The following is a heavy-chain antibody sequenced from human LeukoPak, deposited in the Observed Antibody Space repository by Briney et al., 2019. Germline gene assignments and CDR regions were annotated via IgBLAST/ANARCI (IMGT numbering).Heavy chain of an antibody. J-gene: IGHJ4*02. Sequence: GGSLRLSCAASGFTFSSHWMNWVRQAPGKGLEWVANIKQDGSKKNYVDSVKGRFTISRDNAKNSLYLQMNSLRAEDTALYYCARDSDQIDGANFEYWGQGPLVTVSS. CDR3: ARDSDQIDGANFEY. CDR2: IKQDGSKK. D-gene: IGHD2/OR15-2a*01. V-gene: IGHV3-7*01. CDR1: GFTFSSHW.